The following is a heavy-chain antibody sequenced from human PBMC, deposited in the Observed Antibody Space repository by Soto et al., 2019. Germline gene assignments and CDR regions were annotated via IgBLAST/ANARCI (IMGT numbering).Heavy chain of an antibody. J-gene: IGHJ6*02. CDR3: AKVLYSGTYTWYYYGMDV. D-gene: IGHD1-26*01. CDR1: GFTFSSYA. V-gene: IGHV3-23*01. Sequence: GRSLRLSCAASGFTFSSYAMNWVRQAPGTGLEWVSGISGSGASTYYADSVKGRFTISRDNSKNTLYLQMNSLRAEDTAIYYCAKVLYSGTYTWYYYGMDVWGQGTTVTASS. CDR2: ISGSGAST.